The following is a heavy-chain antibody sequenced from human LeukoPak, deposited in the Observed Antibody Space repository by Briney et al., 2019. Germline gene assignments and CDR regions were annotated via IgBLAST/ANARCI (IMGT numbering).Heavy chain of an antibody. CDR1: GGSFSGYY. Sequence: PSETLSLTCAVCGGSFSGYYWSWIRQPPGKGLEWIGEINHSGSTNYNPSLKSRVTISVDTSKNQFSLKLSSVTAADTAVYYCASRVVWYYFDYWGQGTLVTVSS. V-gene: IGHV4-34*01. CDR2: INHSGST. J-gene: IGHJ4*02. CDR3: ASRVVWYYFDY. D-gene: IGHD2-21*01.